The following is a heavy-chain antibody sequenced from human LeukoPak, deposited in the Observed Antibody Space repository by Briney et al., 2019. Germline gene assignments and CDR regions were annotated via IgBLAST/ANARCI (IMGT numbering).Heavy chain of an antibody. CDR1: GGSFSGFF. D-gene: IGHD3-10*01. V-gene: IGHV4-34*01. CDR3: ARGGTTYFSGLGTHS. CDR2: INRRGTT. Sequence: PSETLSLTCGVSGGSFSGFFWTWIRQSPGRGLEWIGEINRRGTTYYNPSLESRLAISLDTSRNQFFLNLTSVTAADTAVYFCARGGTTYFSGLGTHSWGQGTLVTVSS. J-gene: IGHJ5*02.